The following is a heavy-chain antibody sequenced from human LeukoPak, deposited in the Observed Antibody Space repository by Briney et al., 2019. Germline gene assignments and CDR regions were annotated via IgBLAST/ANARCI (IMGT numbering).Heavy chain of an antibody. CDR3: AREAGEYYDFWSGLRNYYYMDV. D-gene: IGHD3-3*01. CDR2: IYTDGSA. Sequence: GGSLRLSCAVSGFTFSSNYMSWVRQAPGKGLEWVSVIYTDGSAYYPDSVKGRFTISRDNSKNTLYLQMNSLRAEDTAVYYCAREAGEYYDFWSGLRNYYYMDVWGKGTTVTVSS. J-gene: IGHJ6*03. CDR1: GFTFSSNY. V-gene: IGHV3-53*01.